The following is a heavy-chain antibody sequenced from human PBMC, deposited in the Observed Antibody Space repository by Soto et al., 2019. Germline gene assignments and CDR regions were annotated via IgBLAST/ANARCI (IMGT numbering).Heavy chain of an antibody. Sequence: PSETLSLTCTVSGGSVSSYYWSWIRQPPGKGLEWIGYIYYSGSTNYNPSLKSRVTISVDTSKNQFSLKLSSVTAADTAVYYCASSLGHYGGWFDPWGQGTLVTVSS. D-gene: IGHD3-10*01. CDR2: IYYSGST. J-gene: IGHJ5*02. V-gene: IGHV4-59*08. CDR3: ASSLGHYGGWFDP. CDR1: GGSVSSYY.